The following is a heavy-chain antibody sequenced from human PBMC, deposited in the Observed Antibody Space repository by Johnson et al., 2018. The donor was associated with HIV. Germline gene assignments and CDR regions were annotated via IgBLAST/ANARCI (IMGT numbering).Heavy chain of an antibody. CDR1: GFTCSNAW. V-gene: IGHV3-15*08. J-gene: IGHJ3*02. CDR2: IKSKANGGTT. D-gene: IGHD4-23*01. Sequence: VLLVESGGGLVQPGGSLRLSCAASGFTCSNAWMSWVRQAPGKGLEWVGRIKSKANGGTTDYAESVKGRFTISRDNSKNTLYLQMNSLRAEDTAVYYCARGVRNDAFDIWGQGTMVTVSS. CDR3: ARGVRNDAFDI.